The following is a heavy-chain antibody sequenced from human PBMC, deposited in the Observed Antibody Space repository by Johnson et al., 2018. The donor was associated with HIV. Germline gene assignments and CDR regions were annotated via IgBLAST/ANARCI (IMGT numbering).Heavy chain of an antibody. CDR1: EFTFSTYG. D-gene: IGHD4-11*01. CDR2: IRYDGSNK. V-gene: IGHV3-30*02. Sequence: VQLVESGGGVVQPGGYLRLSCAASEFTFSTYGMHWVRQAPGKGLEWVALIRYDGSNKYYADSVKGRFTISRDTSKKSVFLQMNSLRPEDTAVYYCAKETRDSRSAFDIWGQGTLVTVSS. CDR3: AKETRDSRSAFDI. J-gene: IGHJ3*02.